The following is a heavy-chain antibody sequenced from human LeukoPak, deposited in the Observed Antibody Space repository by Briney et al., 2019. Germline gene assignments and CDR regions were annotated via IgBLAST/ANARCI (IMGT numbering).Heavy chain of an antibody. J-gene: IGHJ4*02. D-gene: IGHD3-10*01. V-gene: IGHV3-21*01. CDR1: GFSFSDRN. Sequence: PGGSLRLSCAVSGFSFSDRNMNWVRQAPGKGLEWVASISSRSNYIYYADSLKGRVTVSRDNARNSLFLQMTSLRAEDTAVYYCARDYLGFGESGFDYWGQGTQVIVSS. CDR2: ISSRSNYI. CDR3: ARDYLGFGESGFDY.